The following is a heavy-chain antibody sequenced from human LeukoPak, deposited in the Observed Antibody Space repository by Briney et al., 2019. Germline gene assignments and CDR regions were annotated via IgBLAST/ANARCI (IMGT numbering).Heavy chain of an antibody. CDR3: ARDPDCSGGRCSERGLDY. D-gene: IGHD2-15*01. CDR1: GFTLSDYE. J-gene: IGHJ4*02. Sequence: GGSLRLSCADSGFTLSDYEMNWIRQAPGKGLEWVAYISSSGRSTYYADSVKGRFTISRDNTKNSLYLQMDSLRAEDTAVYYCARDPDCSGGRCSERGLDYWGQGTLVTVSS. V-gene: IGHV3-48*03. CDR2: ISSSGRST.